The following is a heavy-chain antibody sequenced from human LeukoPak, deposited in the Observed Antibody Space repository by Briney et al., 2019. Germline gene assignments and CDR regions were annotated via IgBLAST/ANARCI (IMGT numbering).Heavy chain of an antibody. V-gene: IGHV1-2*02. Sequence: ASVKVSCKASGYTFTGYYMHWVRQAPGQGLEWMGWINSNSGGTNYAQKFQGRVTMTRDASISTAYMELSRLRSDDTAVYYCARVGQDYDFDYWGQGTLVTVSS. CDR2: INSNSGGT. J-gene: IGHJ4*02. D-gene: IGHD3-3*01. CDR1: GYTFTGYY. CDR3: ARVGQDYDFDY.